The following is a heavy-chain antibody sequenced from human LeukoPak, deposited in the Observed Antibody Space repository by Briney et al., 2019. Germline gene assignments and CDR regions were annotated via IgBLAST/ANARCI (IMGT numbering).Heavy chain of an antibody. CDR2: TYPGDSDT. J-gene: IGHJ4*02. V-gene: IGHV5-51*01. Sequence: GESLKISCKGSGYSFTNYWIGWVRPMPGKVLEWMGITYPGDSDTRDSQSFQGQPTISADKSINPAYLQWNSLKASDTAIYYCARHKGFSSAWYADYWGQGTLVTVAS. CDR1: GYSFTNYW. D-gene: IGHD6-19*01. CDR3: ARHKGFSSAWYADY.